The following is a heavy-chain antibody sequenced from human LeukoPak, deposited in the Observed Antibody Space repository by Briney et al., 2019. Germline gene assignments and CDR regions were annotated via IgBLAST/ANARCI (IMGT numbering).Heavy chain of an antibody. J-gene: IGHJ4*02. D-gene: IGHD3-3*01. Sequence: PGGSLRLSCAASGFTFSSYAMSWVRQAPGKGLEWVSAVSGSGVSTCYADSVKGRFSISRDNSKNTLYLQMNGLRAEDTAVYYCAKDPSELRFLEWLLYPHPPDYWGQGTLVTVSS. CDR2: VSGSGVST. CDR3: AKDPSELRFLEWLLYPHPPDY. V-gene: IGHV3-23*01. CDR1: GFTFSSYA.